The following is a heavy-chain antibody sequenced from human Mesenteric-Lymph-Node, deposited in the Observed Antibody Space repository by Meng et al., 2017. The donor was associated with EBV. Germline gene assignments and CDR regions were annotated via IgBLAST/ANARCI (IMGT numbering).Heavy chain of an antibody. CDR2: IYHSWIT. J-gene: IGHJ5*02. Sequence: QGQSQESGQGRVNRAVTPSLTCSVSGGAIIRSNWWSWVRQPPGKGLEWIGEIYHSWITNYNPSLSSRVTMSVDKSKNQFSLNLISLTAADTAVYYCASAQCSGGGCPGGSWGQGTLVTVPS. D-gene: IGHD2-15*01. V-gene: IGHV4-4*02. CDR3: ASAQCSGGGCPGGS. CDR1: GGAIIRSNW.